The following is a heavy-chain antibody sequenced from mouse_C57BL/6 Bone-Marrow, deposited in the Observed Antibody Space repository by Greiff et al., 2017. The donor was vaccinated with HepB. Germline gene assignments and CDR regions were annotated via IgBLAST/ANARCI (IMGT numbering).Heavy chain of an antibody. CDR3: TRTSITTVVAYYFDY. CDR2: ISSGGDYI. V-gene: IGHV5-9-1*02. D-gene: IGHD1-1*01. J-gene: IGHJ2*01. CDR1: GFTFSSYA. Sequence: DVKLVESGEGLVKPGGSLKLSCAASGFTFSSYAMSWVRQTPEKRLEWVAYISSGGDYIYYADTVKGRFTISRDNARNTLYLQMSSLKSEDTAMYYCTRTSITTVVAYYFDYWGQGTTLTVSS.